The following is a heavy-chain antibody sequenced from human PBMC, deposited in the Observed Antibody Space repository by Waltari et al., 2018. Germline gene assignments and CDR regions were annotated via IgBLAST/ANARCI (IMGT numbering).Heavy chain of an antibody. CDR3: ARGLKGAQLWSYYYSGMDV. V-gene: IGHV4-34*01. D-gene: IGHD5-18*01. J-gene: IGHJ6*02. Sequence: QVQLQQWGAGLLKPSETLSLTCAVYGGSFSGYYWSWIRQPPGKGLEWIGEINHSEIPTSNPAPKSRVTISEDTAKIQFSLKLSSVTAADRAVYYCARGLKGAQLWSYYYSGMDVWGQGTTVTVSS. CDR2: INHSEIP. CDR1: GGSFSGYY.